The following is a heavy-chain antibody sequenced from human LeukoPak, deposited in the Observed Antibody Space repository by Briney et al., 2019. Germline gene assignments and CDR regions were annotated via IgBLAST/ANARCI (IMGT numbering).Heavy chain of an antibody. D-gene: IGHD6-13*01. CDR3: AKDRIAAAGYYYYYGMDV. V-gene: IGHV3-30*18. Sequence: PGGSLRLSCAASGFTFSSYGMHWVRQAPGKGLEWVAVISYDGSNKYYADSVKGRFTISRDNSKNMLYLQMNSLRAEDKAVYYCAKDRIAAAGYYYYYGMDVWGQGTTVTVSS. CDR2: ISYDGSNK. CDR1: GFTFSSYG. J-gene: IGHJ6*02.